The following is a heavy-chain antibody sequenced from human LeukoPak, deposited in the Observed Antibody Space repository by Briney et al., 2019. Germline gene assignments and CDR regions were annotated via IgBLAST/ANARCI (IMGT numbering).Heavy chain of an antibody. CDR2: ISSSGDYT. V-gene: IGHV3-21*01. J-gene: IGHJ2*01. CDR1: GFTFRSYS. Sequence: GGSLRLSCAASGFTFRSYSMNWVSQGPGKGLEWVSSISSSGDYTYYAASVKGRFTISRDNAKNSLYLQMNNLRTEDTAVYYCARADITLAATDWYFDLWGRGTLVTVSS. D-gene: IGHD1-14*01. CDR3: ARADITLAATDWYFDL.